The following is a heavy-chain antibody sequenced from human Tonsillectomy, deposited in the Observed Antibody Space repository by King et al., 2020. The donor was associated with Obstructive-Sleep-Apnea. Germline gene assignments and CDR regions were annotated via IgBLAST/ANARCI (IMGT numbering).Heavy chain of an antibody. CDR1: GASISRYY. CDR3: ARDLIGMDV. Sequence: PLQESGPGLVKPSETLSLTCTVSGASISRYYWNWIRPSPGKGLEWIGHINDSGNTNYNPSLQSRVTMSIDTSTNKFSLKLTSVTAADTAIYYCARDLIGMDVWGQGTKVTVSS. V-gene: IGHV4-59*01. CDR2: INDSGNT. J-gene: IGHJ6*02.